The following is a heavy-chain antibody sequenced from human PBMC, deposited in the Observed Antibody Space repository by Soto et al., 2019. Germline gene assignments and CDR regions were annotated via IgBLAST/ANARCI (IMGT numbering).Heavy chain of an antibody. Sequence: QVQLQESGPGLVKPSETLSLTCTVSGGSITSYYWSWIRQPPGKGLEWIGYIYYSGSTNYNPSLKSRVTRSVDTAKNQFPLKLSPVTAADTAVYYCARALYCSGGTCYLPYGMDVWGQGTTVTVSS. CDR2: IYYSGST. V-gene: IGHV4-59*01. CDR1: GGSITSYY. CDR3: ARALYCSGGTCYLPYGMDV. J-gene: IGHJ6*02. D-gene: IGHD2-15*01.